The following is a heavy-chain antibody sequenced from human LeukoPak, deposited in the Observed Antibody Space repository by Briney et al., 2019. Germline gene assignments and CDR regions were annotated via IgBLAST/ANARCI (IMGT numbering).Heavy chain of an antibody. CDR3: ASDLGYCSSTSCYDHYYYYMDV. CDR1: GGTFSSYA. D-gene: IGHD2-2*01. V-gene: IGHV1-69*13. J-gene: IGHJ6*03. CDR2: IIPIFGTA. Sequence: ASVKVSCKASGGTFSSYAISWVRQAPGQGLERMGGIIPIFGTANYAQKFQGRVTITADESTSTAYMELSSLRSEDTAVYYCASDLGYCSSTSCYDHYYYYMDVWGKGTTVTISS.